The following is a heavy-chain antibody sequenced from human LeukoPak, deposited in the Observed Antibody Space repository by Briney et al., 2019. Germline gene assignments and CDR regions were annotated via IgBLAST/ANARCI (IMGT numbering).Heavy chain of an antibody. CDR2: IYYSGST. CDR3: AREEEEDYVWGSYRLLTY. D-gene: IGHD3-16*02. CDR1: GGSISSYY. V-gene: IGHV4-59*01. J-gene: IGHJ4*02. Sequence: KPSETLSLTCTLSGGSISSYYWSWIRQPPGKGLEWIGYIYYSGSTNYNPSLKSRVTISVDTSKNQFSLKLSSVTAADTAVYYCAREEEEDYVWGSYRLLTYWGQGTLVTVSS.